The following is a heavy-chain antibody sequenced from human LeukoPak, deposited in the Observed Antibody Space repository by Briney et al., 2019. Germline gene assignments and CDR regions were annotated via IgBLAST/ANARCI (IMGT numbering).Heavy chain of an antibody. J-gene: IGHJ4*02. CDR2: ITAGGDGT. CDR3: ARDDY. CDR1: GFTFSGYA. Sequence: GGSLRLSCAASGFTFSGYAMSWVRLAPGKGLERVSAITAGGDGTYYADSVKGRFTISRDNSKNTLYLQMSSLRADDTALYYCARDDYWGQGTLVTVSS. V-gene: IGHV3-23*01.